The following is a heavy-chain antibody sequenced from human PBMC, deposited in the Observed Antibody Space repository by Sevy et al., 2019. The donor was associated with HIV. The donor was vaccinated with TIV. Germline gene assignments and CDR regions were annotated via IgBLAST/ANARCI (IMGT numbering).Heavy chain of an antibody. CDR2: IVVGSGDT. D-gene: IGHD6-19*01. V-gene: IGHV1-58*02. J-gene: IGHJ4*02. CDR3: AALAGGPEDY. Sequence: ASVKVSCKASGFSFVRSAIQWLRQARGQRLEWIGRIVVGSGDTNYAQKFQERVTITRDMSTSTAYMELSSLRSEDTAVYYCAALAGGPEDYWGQGTLVTVSS. CDR1: GFSFVRSA.